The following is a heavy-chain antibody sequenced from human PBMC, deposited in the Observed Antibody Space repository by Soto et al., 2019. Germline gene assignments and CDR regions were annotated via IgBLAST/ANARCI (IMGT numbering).Heavy chain of an antibody. V-gene: IGHV3-74*01. Sequence: GGSLRLSCAASGFTFSSYWMHWVRQAPGKELVWVSRINSDGSSTSYADSVKGRFTISRDNAKNTLYLQMNGLRAEDTAVYFCARVGNYYDSSGYHPAFDYWGQGTLVTVSS. CDR3: ARVGNYYDSSGYHPAFDY. CDR2: INSDGSST. CDR1: GFTFSSYW. J-gene: IGHJ4*02. D-gene: IGHD3-22*01.